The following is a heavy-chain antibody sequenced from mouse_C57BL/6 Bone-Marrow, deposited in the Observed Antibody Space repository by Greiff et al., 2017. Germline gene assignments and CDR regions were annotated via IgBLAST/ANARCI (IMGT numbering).Heavy chain of an antibody. V-gene: IGHV14-4*01. CDR3: TTGYPYFDY. CDR2: IDPENGDT. D-gene: IGHD2-2*01. J-gene: IGHJ2*01. Sequence: EVQLQQSGAELVRPGASVKLSCTASGFNIKDDYMHWVKQRPEQGLEWIGWIDPENGDTEYASKFQGKATITADTSSNTAYLQLSSLTSEDTAGYYCTTGYPYFDYWGQGTTLTVSS. CDR1: GFNIKDDY.